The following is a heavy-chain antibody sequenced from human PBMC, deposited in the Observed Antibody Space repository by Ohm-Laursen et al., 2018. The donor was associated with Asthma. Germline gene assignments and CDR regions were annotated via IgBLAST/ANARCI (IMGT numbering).Heavy chain of an antibody. CDR2: ISTRSDII. J-gene: IGHJ1*01. Sequence: SLRLSCSASGFTFSSYRMSWVRQAPGKGLEWVSSISTRSDIIYYADSVKGRFTTSRDNAKNSLYLQMNSLRAEDTALYYCARIGPEWELPGREYSLHHWGEGTLVTVSS. CDR3: ARIGPEWELPGREYSLHH. D-gene: IGHD1-26*01. CDR1: GFTFSSYR. V-gene: IGHV3-48*01.